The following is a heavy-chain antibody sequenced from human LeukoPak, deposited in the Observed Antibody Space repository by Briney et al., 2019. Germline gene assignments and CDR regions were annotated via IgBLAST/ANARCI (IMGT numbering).Heavy chain of an antibody. CDR2: IYYSGST. CDR1: GFTFGDYG. J-gene: IGHJ5*02. Sequence: TGGSLRLSCAASGFTFGDYGMSWVRQAPGKGLEWIGSIYYSGSTYYNPSLKSRVTISVDTSKNQFSLKLSSVTAADTAVYYCARETSSIAARPGSWGQGTLVTVSS. D-gene: IGHD6-6*01. V-gene: IGHV4-39*07. CDR3: ARETSSIAARPGS.